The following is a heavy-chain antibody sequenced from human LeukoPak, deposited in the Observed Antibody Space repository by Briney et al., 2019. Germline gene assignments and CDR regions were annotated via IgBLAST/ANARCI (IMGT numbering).Heavy chain of an antibody. Sequence: ASVKVSFKASGYTFTGYYIHWVRQAPGQGLEWMGWINPNSGGTNSAQQFQGRVTLTRDTSISTAYMELSRLRSDDTAVYYCARDRQPWGRDGYKTGVDYWGQGTLVTVSS. CDR2: INPNSGGT. CDR1: GYTFTGYY. J-gene: IGHJ4*02. CDR3: ARDRQPWGRDGYKTGVDY. V-gene: IGHV1-2*02. D-gene: IGHD5-24*01.